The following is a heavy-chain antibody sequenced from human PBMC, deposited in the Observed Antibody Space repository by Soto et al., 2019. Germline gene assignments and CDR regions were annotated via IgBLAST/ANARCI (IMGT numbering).Heavy chain of an antibody. CDR1: GGSISSSSYY. J-gene: IGHJ5*02. Sequence: QLQLQESGPGLVKPSETLSLTCTVSGGSISSSSYYWGWIRQPPGKGLEWIGSIYYSGSTYYNPSLKSRVTIAVDTSKNQFSLKLSSVTAADTAVYYCARHRVRPYGTADWFDPWGQGTLVTVSS. CDR3: ARHRVRPYGTADWFDP. D-gene: IGHD4-17*01. V-gene: IGHV4-39*01. CDR2: IYYSGST.